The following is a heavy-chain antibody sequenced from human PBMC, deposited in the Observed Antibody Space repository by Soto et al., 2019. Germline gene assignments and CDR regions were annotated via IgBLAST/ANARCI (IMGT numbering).Heavy chain of an antibody. J-gene: IGHJ3*02. CDR2: IYYSGST. D-gene: IGHD3-22*01. CDR3: ARHDRDWLGLSHAFDI. CDR1: GGSISSSSYY. Sequence: PSETLSLTCTVSGGSISSSSYYWGWIRQPLGKGLEWIGSIYYSGSTYYNPSLKSRVTISVDTSKNQFSLKLSSVTAADTAVYYCARHDRDWLGLSHAFDIWGQGTMVTV. V-gene: IGHV4-39*01.